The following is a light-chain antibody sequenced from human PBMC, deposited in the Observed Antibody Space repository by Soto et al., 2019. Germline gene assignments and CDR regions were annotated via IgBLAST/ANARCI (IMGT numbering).Light chain of an antibody. CDR1: QSVGSY. Sequence: EIVLTQSPATLSLSPGERATLSCRASQSVGSYLAWYQQKPGQAPRLLIYDASTRATGIPTRFSGSGSGTDFTLTISSLEPEDFAVYYCQQRSNWQAFGQGTRLEI. CDR2: DAS. CDR3: QQRSNWQA. V-gene: IGKV3-11*01. J-gene: IGKJ5*01.